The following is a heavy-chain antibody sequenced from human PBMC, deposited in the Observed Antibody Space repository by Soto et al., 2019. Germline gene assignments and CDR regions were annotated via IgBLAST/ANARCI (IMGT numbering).Heavy chain of an antibody. V-gene: IGHV1-69*01. CDR2: IIPIVGTG. CDR3: ALALRAAALPAMDL. Sequence: KVSWQTSGGVFRSYAMSWIRQEPGQGLECMGGIIPIVGTGNYAQNFQGRGTITADESTSTAYMALSSLRSEDTAMYSCALALRAAALPAMDL. J-gene: IGHJ2*01. CDR1: GGVFRSYA. D-gene: IGHD6-13*01.